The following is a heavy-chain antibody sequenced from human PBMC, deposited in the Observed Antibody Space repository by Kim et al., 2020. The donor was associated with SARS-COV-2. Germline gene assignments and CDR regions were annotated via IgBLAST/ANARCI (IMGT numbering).Heavy chain of an antibody. Sequence: SETLSLTCTVSGGSISSSSYYWGWIRQPPGKGLEWIGSIYYSGSTYYNPSLKSRVTISVDTSKNQFSLKLSSVTAADTAVYYCARHLRGGSHLNWFDPWGQGTLVTVSS. D-gene: IGHD2-15*01. CDR2: IYYSGST. CDR3: ARHLRGGSHLNWFDP. V-gene: IGHV4-39*01. J-gene: IGHJ5*02. CDR1: GGSISSSSYY.